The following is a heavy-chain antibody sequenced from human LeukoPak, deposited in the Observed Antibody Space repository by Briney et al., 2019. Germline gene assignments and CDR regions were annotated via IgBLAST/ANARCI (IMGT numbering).Heavy chain of an antibody. CDR2: IISSSSYI. D-gene: IGHD3-3*01. V-gene: IGHV3-21*01. J-gene: IGHJ5*02. CDR3: ARVQTADTIFGVVTVWFDP. CDR1: GFTFSSYS. Sequence: RGSMRLSCAASGFTFSSYSMNWVRQAPGKGLEWVSSIISSSSYIYYADSVKGRFTISTDNAKNSLYLRMNSLRAEDTAVYYCARVQTADTIFGVVTVWFDPWGQGTLVTVS.